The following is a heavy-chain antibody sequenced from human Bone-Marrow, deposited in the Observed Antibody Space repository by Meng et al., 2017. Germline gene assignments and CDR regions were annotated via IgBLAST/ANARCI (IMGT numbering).Heavy chain of an antibody. D-gene: IGHD2-2*01. CDR1: GFTFSNYW. V-gene: IGHV3-74*01. CDR3: ATSERATLLFDY. CDR2: INGDGTTT. Sequence: EVQLVESGGDLVQPGGSLRLSCTASGFTFSNYWMHWVRQAPGKGLVWVSRINGDGTTTTYADSVKGRFTISRDNAKNTLYLQMDGLRTEDTAVYYCATSERATLLFDYWGPGTLVTVSS. J-gene: IGHJ4*02.